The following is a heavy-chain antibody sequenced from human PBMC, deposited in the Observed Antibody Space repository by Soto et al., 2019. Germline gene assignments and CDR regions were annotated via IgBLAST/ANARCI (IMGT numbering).Heavy chain of an antibody. V-gene: IGHV1-18*04. CDR3: ARVRVLRGPGYFDY. J-gene: IGHJ4*01. D-gene: IGHD3-3*01. CDR1: GYTFTSYG. CDR2: ISAYNGKT. Sequence: ASVKVSCKASGYTFTSYGISWVRQAPGQGLEWVGWISAYNGKTNSAQKLQGRVTMTTDTSTSTAYMELRSPRSDDKAVYYCARVRVLRGPGYFDYWGHGTLVTVSS.